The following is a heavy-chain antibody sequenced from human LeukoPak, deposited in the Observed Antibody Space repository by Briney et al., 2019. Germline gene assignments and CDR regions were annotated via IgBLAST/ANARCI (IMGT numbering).Heavy chain of an antibody. D-gene: IGHD1-26*01. CDR3: ARDLGAKTGWWFDP. Sequence: ASVKVSCKASGYTFTGCYMHWVRQAPGQGLEWMGRINPNSGGTNYAQRFQGRVTMTRDTSISTAYMELSRLRSDDTAVYYCARDLGAKTGWWFDPWGQGTLVTVSS. J-gene: IGHJ5*02. CDR1: GYTFTGCY. V-gene: IGHV1-2*06. CDR2: INPNSGGT.